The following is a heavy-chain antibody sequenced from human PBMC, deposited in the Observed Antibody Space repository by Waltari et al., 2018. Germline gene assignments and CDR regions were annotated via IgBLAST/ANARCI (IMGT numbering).Heavy chain of an antibody. CDR2: INHSPNS. V-gene: IGHV4-34*01. J-gene: IGHJ6*02. Sequence: QVHLQQWGAGLLRPSETLSLICAVYGGSLRGFYWGWIRQPPGKGLEWIGEINHSPNSNYNPSLRSRVHMSIDTSQNQFSLKLSSVTAADTGIYYCARLEDCTGPGGNCYSGDVFALDVWGQGTMVTVSS. D-gene: IGHD2-8*02. CDR3: ARLEDCTGPGGNCYSGDVFALDV. CDR1: GGSLRGFY.